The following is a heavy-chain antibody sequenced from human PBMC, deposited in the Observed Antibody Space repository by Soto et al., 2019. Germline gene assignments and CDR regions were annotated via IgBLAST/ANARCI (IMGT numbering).Heavy chain of an antibody. CDR1: GGTFSSYA. CDR3: ARGPRWPPQKDYFDY. CDR2: IIPIFGTA. J-gene: IGHJ4*02. V-gene: IGHV1-69*13. Sequence: SVKVSCKASGGTFSSYAISWVRQAPGQGLEWMGGIIPIFGTANYAQKFQGRVTITADESTSTAYMELSSLRSEDTAVYYCARGPRWPPQKDYFDYWGQGTLVTSPQ.